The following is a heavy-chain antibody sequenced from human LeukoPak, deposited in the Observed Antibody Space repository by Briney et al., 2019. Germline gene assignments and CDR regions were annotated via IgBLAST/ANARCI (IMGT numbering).Heavy chain of an antibody. D-gene: IGHD1-26*01. CDR2: IYYSGNT. Sequence: SETLSLTCAVSGGSISGSSYFWGWVRQPPGKGLEWIGSIYYSGNTYYNPSLKSRVTISVDTSKNQFSLKLSSVTAADTAVYYCARRRRIVGATPGAFDIWGQGTMVTVSS. V-gene: IGHV4-39*01. J-gene: IGHJ3*02. CDR1: GGSISGSSYF. CDR3: ARRRRIVGATPGAFDI.